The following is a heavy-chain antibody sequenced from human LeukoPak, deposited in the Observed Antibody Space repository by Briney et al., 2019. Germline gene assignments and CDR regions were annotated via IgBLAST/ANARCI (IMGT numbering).Heavy chain of an antibody. CDR1: GGTFSSYA. V-gene: IGHV1-69*05. D-gene: IGHD1-26*01. CDR2: IIPIFGTA. Sequence: GASVKVSCKASGGTFSSYAISWVRQAPGQGLEWMGGIIPIFGTANYAQKFQGRVTITTDESTSTAYMELSSLRSEDTAVYYCARARVGATAHDAFDIWGQGTMVTVSS. J-gene: IGHJ3*02. CDR3: ARARVGATAHDAFDI.